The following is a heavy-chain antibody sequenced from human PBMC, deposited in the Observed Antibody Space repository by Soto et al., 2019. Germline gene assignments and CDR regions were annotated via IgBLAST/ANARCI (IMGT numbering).Heavy chain of an antibody. J-gene: IGHJ5*02. CDR2: IYHSGST. V-gene: IGHV4-38-2*01. CDR3: ADLDFWSGSP. CDR1: GYSISSGYY. D-gene: IGHD3-3*01. Sequence: SETLSLTCAVSGYSISSGYYWGWIRQPPGKGLEWIGSIYHSGSTYYNPSLKSRVTISVDTSKKQFSLKLRSVTAADTAVYYCADLDFWSGSPWGQGTMVTVSS.